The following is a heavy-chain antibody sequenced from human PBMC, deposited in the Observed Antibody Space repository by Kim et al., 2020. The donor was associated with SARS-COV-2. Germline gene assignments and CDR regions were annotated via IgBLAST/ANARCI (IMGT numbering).Heavy chain of an antibody. V-gene: IGHV1-3*01. D-gene: IGHD1-26*01. Sequence: KYSQKFQGRVTITRDTSASTAYMELSSLRSEDTAVYYCARVVGSYYFDYWGQGTLVTVSS. CDR3: ARVVGSYYFDY. J-gene: IGHJ4*02.